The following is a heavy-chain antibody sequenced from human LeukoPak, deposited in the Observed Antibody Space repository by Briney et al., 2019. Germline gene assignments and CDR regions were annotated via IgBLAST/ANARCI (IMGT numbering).Heavy chain of an antibody. V-gene: IGHV3-33*01. Sequence: GGSLRLSCAASGFTFRSYGMHWVRQAPGKGLEWVAVIWYDGSNKYYADSVKGRFTISRDNSKNTLYLQMNSLRAEDTAVYYCARAPYSSSWYGDYWGQGTLVTVSS. CDR1: GFTFRSYG. D-gene: IGHD6-13*01. CDR3: ARAPYSSSWYGDY. CDR2: IWYDGSNK. J-gene: IGHJ4*02.